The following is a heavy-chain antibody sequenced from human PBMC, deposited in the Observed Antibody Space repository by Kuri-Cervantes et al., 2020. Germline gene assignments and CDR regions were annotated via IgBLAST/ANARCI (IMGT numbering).Heavy chain of an antibody. Sequence: ASVKVSCKASGYTFTSYAMHWVRQAPGQRLEWMGWINAGNGNTKYSQKFQGRVTITRDTSASTAYMELSSLRSEDTAVYYCARARRTDYKVRGHYYYYMDVWGKGTTVTVSS. J-gene: IGHJ6*03. D-gene: IGHD3-10*01. CDR2: INAGNGNT. V-gene: IGHV1-3*01. CDR3: ARARRTDYKVRGHYYYYMDV. CDR1: GYTFTSYA.